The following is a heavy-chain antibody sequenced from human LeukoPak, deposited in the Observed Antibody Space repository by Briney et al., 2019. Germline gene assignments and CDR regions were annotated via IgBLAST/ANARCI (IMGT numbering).Heavy chain of an antibody. CDR3: ARSRTVTTRYDAFDI. V-gene: IGHV3-72*01. CDR2: SRDKGNSYTT. Sequence: GGSLRLSCAASGFTFSDHYIDWVRQAPGKGLEWVGRSRDKGNSYTTAYAASVRGRFTISRDDSKNSLYLQMNSLRAEDTAVYYCARSRTVTTRYDAFDIWGQGTMVIVSS. CDR1: GFTFSDHY. D-gene: IGHD4-17*01. J-gene: IGHJ3*02.